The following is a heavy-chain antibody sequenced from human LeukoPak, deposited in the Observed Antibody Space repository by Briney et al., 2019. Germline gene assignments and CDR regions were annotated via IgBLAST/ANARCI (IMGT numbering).Heavy chain of an antibody. D-gene: IGHD1-26*01. V-gene: IGHV4-4*07. Sequence: PSETLSLTCTVSGGSISSYYWSWIRQPAGKGLEWIGRIYTSGSTNYNAALKSRVSMSVDTSKNQFSLNLSSVIAADTAVYYCARGWAPRGQKSCFDYWGRGTLVTVSS. J-gene: IGHJ4*02. CDR3: ARGWAPRGQKSCFDY. CDR2: IYTSGST. CDR1: GGSISSYY.